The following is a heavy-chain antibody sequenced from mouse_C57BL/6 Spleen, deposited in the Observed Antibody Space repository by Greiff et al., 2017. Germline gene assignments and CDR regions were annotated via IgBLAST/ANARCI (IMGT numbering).Heavy chain of an antibody. Sequence: EVQLQQSGAELVRPGASVKLSCTASGFNIKDDYMHWVKQRPEQGLEWIGWIDPENGDTEYASKFQGKATITADTSSNTAYLQLSSLTSEDTAVYYCTTYGRIPFDYWGQGTTLTVSS. V-gene: IGHV14-4*01. CDR1: GFNIKDDY. CDR3: TTYGRIPFDY. D-gene: IGHD1-1*01. J-gene: IGHJ2*01. CDR2: IDPENGDT.